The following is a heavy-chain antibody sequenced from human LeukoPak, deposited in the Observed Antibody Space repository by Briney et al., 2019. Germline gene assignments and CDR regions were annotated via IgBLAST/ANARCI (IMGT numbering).Heavy chain of an antibody. D-gene: IGHD2-15*01. CDR2: IIPIFGTA. Sequence: SVKVSCKASGGTFSSYATSWVRQAPGQGLEWMGGIIPIFGTANYAQKFQGRVTITADKSTSTAYMELSSLRSEDTAVYYCARAPYCSGGSCYPDKPDWFDPWGQGTLVTVSS. J-gene: IGHJ5*02. CDR3: ARAPYCSGGSCYPDKPDWFDP. CDR1: GGTFSSYA. V-gene: IGHV1-69*06.